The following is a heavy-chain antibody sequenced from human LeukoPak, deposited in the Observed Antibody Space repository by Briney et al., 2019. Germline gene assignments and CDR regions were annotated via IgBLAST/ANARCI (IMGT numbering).Heavy chain of an antibody. CDR1: GFTFDDYA. Sequence: PGGSLRLSCAASGFTFDDYAMHWVRQAPGKGLEWVSGISWNSGSIGYADSVKGRFTISRDNAKNSLYLQMNSLRAEDTASYYCAKDIASEAFDIWGQGTMVTVSS. J-gene: IGHJ3*02. CDR3: AKDIASEAFDI. V-gene: IGHV3-9*01. CDR2: ISWNSGSI.